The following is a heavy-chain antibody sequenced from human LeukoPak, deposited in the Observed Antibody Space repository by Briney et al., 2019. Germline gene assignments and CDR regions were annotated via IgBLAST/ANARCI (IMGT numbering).Heavy chain of an antibody. CDR3: ARSPRNYYGSGSYYGPQYYFDY. V-gene: IGHV4-34*01. CDR2: INHSGST. CDR1: GGSFSGYY. J-gene: IGHJ4*02. D-gene: IGHD3-10*01. Sequence: SETLSLTCAVYGGSFSGYYWSWIRQPPGKGLEWIGEINHSGSTNYNPSLESRVTISVDTSKNQFSLKLSSVTAADTAVYYCARSPRNYYGSGSYYGPQYYFDYWGQGTLVTVSS.